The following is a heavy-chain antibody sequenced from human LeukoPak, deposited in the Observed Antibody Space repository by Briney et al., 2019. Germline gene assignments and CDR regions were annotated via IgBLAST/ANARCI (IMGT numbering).Heavy chain of an antibody. CDR3: ARSLY. CDR2: IKQDGSEK. V-gene: IGHV3-7*01. CDR1: GFTFSSYW. J-gene: IGHJ4*02. Sequence: AGGSLRLSCAVSGFTFSSYWMSWVRPAPGKGLEWVANIKQDGSEKYYVASAKGRFTISRDNAKNSPYLQMNSLRAEDTAVYYCARSLYWGQGTLVTVSS.